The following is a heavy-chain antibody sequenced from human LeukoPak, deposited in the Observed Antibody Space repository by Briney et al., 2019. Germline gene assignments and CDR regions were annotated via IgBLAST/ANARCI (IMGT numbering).Heavy chain of an antibody. V-gene: IGHV4-30-4*01. CDR2: IYYSGST. Sequence: PSQTLSLTCTVSGGSISSGDYYWGWIRQPPGKGLEWIGYIYYSGSTYYNPSLKSRVTISVDTSKIQFSLKLSSVTAADTAVYYCARGITGTTLFDPWGQGTLVTVSS. CDR1: GGSISSGDYY. D-gene: IGHD1-20*01. J-gene: IGHJ5*02. CDR3: ARGITGTTLFDP.